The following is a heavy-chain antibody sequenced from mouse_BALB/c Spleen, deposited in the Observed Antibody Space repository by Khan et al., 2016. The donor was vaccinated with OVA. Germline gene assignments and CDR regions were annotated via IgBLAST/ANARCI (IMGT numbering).Heavy chain of an antibody. J-gene: IGHJ2*01. V-gene: IGHV5-17*02. D-gene: IGHD2-3*01. Sequence: EVELVESGGGLVQPGGSRKLSCAASGFTFSGFGMHWVRQAPEKGLEWVAFIGSDSSTIYYADTVKGRFTISSDTPKKTPFQQMTSLRSEDTAMYFCARTGYYYFDYWGQGTTLTVSS. CDR1: GFTFSGFG. CDR3: ARTGYYYFDY. CDR2: IGSDSSTI.